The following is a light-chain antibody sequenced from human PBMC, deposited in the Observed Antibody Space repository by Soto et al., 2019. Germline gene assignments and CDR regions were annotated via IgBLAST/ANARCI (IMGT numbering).Light chain of an antibody. V-gene: IGKV1-39*01. Sequence: DIQLIQTPSSLSASVGDRVNITCRASQSVRSYLNWYQYKPGTAPKVLIYAASSLQSGVPSRFTGSASGTGFTLTISSLQPEDSATYYCQQSYSHPLTFGGGTRVEV. CDR1: QSVRSY. CDR3: QQSYSHPLT. J-gene: IGKJ4*01. CDR2: AAS.